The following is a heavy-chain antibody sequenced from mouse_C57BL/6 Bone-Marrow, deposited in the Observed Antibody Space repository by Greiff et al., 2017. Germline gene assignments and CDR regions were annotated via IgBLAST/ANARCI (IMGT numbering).Heavy chain of an antibody. V-gene: IGHV1-80*01. CDR2: IYPGDGDT. J-gene: IGHJ4*01. Sequence: VQLQQSGAELVKPGASVKISCKASGYAFSSYWMNWVKQRPGKGLEWIGQIYPGDGDTNYNGKFKGKATLTADKSSSTAYMQLSSLTSEDSAVYFCARESYGSTLYYAMDYWGQGTSVTVSS. D-gene: IGHD1-1*01. CDR1: GYAFSSYW. CDR3: ARESYGSTLYYAMDY.